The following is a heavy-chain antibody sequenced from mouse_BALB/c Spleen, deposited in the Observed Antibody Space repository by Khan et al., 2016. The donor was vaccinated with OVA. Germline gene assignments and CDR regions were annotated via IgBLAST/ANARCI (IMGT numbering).Heavy chain of an antibody. CDR3: ASGYDFFAY. CDR1: GYSFTGYY. Sequence: VQLQQSGPDLVKPGASVKMSCKASGYSFTGYYMNWVKQSHGKSLECIGRINPNTGNTNYNQKFKGKAVFIVDTSSSTVYMELRSLTSEDSAVYYCASGYDFFAYWGQGTLVTVSA. D-gene: IGHD2-14*01. J-gene: IGHJ3*01. V-gene: IGHV1-26*01. CDR2: INPNTGNT.